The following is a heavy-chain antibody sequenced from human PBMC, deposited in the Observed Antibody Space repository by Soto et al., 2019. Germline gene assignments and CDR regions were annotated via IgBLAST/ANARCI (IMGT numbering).Heavy chain of an antibody. CDR3: ARGTGGYYFDY. Sequence: SETLSLTCTVSGGSISSYYWSWIRQPPGKGLEWIGYIYYSGSTNYNPSLKSRVTISVDTSKNQFSLKLSSVTAADTAVYYCARGTGGYYFDYWGQGTLVTVSS. J-gene: IGHJ4*02. D-gene: IGHD2-8*02. CDR1: GGSISSYY. V-gene: IGHV4-59*01. CDR2: IYYSGST.